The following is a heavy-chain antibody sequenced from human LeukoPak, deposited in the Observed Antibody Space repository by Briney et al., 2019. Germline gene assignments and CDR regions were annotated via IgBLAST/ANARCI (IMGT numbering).Heavy chain of an antibody. Sequence: EGSLRLSCAASGFTFSDYYMSWIRQAPGKGLEWVSYISSSGSTIYYADSVKGRFTISRDNAKNSLYLQMNSLRAEDTAVYYCARDHPYYYDSSGYYVGDWGQGTLVTVSS. CDR1: GFTFSDYY. V-gene: IGHV3-11*01. CDR2: ISSSGSTI. CDR3: ARDHPYYYDSSGYYVGD. J-gene: IGHJ4*02. D-gene: IGHD3-22*01.